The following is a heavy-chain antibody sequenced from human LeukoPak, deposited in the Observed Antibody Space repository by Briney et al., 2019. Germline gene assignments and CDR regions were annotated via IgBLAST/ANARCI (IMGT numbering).Heavy chain of an antibody. D-gene: IGHD2-15*01. Sequence: GGSLRLSCAASGFTFSSYSMNWVRQAPGKGLEWVSSISSSSSYIYYADSVKGRFTISRDNSYNTLYLQMNSLTAEDTAVYYCAKSLGGIVVVVAASWGQGTLVTVSS. V-gene: IGHV3-21*04. CDR2: ISSSSSYI. J-gene: IGHJ4*02. CDR3: AKSLGGIVVVVAAS. CDR1: GFTFSSYS.